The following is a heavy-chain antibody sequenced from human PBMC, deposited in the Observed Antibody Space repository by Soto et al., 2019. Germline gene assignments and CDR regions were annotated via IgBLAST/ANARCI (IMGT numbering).Heavy chain of an antibody. CDR2: ISGSGGST. CDR3: AKAKSRYDILTGSWIDY. D-gene: IGHD3-9*01. V-gene: IGHV3-23*01. CDR1: GFTFSSYA. Sequence: GGSLRLSCAASGFTFSSYAMSWVRQAPGKGLEWVSAISGSGGSTYYADSVKGRFTISRDNSKNTLYLQMNSLRAEDTAVYYCAKAKSRYDILTGSWIDYWGQGTLVTVSS. J-gene: IGHJ4*02.